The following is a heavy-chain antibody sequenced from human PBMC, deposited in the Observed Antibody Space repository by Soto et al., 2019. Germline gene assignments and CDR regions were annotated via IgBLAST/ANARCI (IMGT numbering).Heavy chain of an antibody. J-gene: IGHJ6*03. CDR1: GFTFSSYA. CDR2: ISGSGGST. V-gene: IGHV3-23*01. CDR3: ARSSDYYYYMDV. Sequence: PGGSLRLSCAASGFTFSSYAMSWVRQAPGKGLEWVSAISGSGGSTYYADSVKGRFTISRDNSKNTLYLQMNSLRAEDTFLYYCARSSDYYYYMDVWGKGTTVTVSS.